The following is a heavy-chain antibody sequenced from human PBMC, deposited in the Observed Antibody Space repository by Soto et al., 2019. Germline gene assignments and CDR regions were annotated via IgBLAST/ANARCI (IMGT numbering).Heavy chain of an antibody. Sequence: QVQLVQSGAEVRKPGAAVKVSCEASGYTFTSYDIYWVRQATGQGLEWMGWMNPSTGNSGYAQKFQGRVTMTSDTTISTAHMELSSLRCEDTAVYYCARRAETNGWNGFGADKYYFDFWGQGTLVTVSS. V-gene: IGHV1-8*01. J-gene: IGHJ4*02. CDR2: MNPSTGNS. D-gene: IGHD1-1*01. CDR1: GYTFTSYD. CDR3: ARRAETNGWNGFGADKYYFDF.